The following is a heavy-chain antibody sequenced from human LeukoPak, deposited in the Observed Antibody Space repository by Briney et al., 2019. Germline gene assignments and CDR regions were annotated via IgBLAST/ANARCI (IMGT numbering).Heavy chain of an antibody. CDR2: INTDGSST. V-gene: IGHV3-74*01. CDR1: GFTFSSYW. Sequence: GGSLRLSCAASGFTFSSYWIHWVRQAPGKGLVWVSRINTDGSSTSYADSVKGRFTISRDNAKNTLYLQMNSLRAEDTAVYYCAREGGYDYGGNYDYWGQGTLVTVSS. J-gene: IGHJ4*02. D-gene: IGHD4-23*01. CDR3: AREGGYDYGGNYDY.